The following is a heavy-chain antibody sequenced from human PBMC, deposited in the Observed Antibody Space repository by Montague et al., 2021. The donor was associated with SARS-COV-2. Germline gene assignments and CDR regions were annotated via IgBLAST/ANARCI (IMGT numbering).Heavy chain of an antibody. V-gene: IGHV4-59*08. CDR1: GRSISSYY. CDR3: ARRGLGYCSSTSCQNAFDI. J-gene: IGHJ3*02. Sequence: SETLSLTCTVSGRSISSYYWSWIRQPPGKGLEWIGYIYYSGSTNYNPSLKSRVTISVDTSKNQFSLKLSSVTAADTAVYYCARRGLGYCSSTSCQNAFDIWGQGTMVTVSS. D-gene: IGHD2-2*01. CDR2: IYYSGST.